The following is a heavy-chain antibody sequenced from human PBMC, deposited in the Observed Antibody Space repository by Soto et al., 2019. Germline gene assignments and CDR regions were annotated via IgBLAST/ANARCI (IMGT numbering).Heavy chain of an antibody. CDR2: IWYDGSKK. J-gene: IGHJ3*02. CDR3: ARVPWGQGAFDI. D-gene: IGHD1-26*01. CDR1: GFTFSSYG. Sequence: QVQLVESGGGVVQPGRSLRLSCAASGFTFSSYGMHWVRQAPGKGLEWVAVIWYDGSKKYYADSVKGRFTNSRDNSKNTLYLQMNSLRAEETAVYYCARVPWGQGAFDIWCQGTMVTVSS. V-gene: IGHV3-33*01.